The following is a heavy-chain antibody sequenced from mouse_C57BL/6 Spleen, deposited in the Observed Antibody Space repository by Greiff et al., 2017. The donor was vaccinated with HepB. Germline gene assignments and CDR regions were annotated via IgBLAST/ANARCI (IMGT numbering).Heavy chain of an antibody. CDR2: ISSGSSTI. CDR1: GFTFSDYG. V-gene: IGHV5-17*01. J-gene: IGHJ3*01. Sequence: EVKVVESGGGLVKPGGSLKLSCAASGFTFSDYGMHWVRQAPEKGLEWVAYISSGSSTIYYADTVKGRFTISRDNAKNTLFLQMTSLRSEDTAMYYCARNWDMAYWGQGTLVTVSA. CDR3: ARNWDMAY. D-gene: IGHD4-1*01.